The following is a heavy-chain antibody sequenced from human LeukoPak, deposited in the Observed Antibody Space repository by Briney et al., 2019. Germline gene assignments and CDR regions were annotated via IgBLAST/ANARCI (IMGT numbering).Heavy chain of an antibody. CDR1: GDTFTSYG. V-gene: IGHV1-18*01. D-gene: IGHD2-2*01. CDR3: ARHSVVVVPAELDY. Sequence: ASVKVSCKASGDTFTSYGISWVRQAPGQGLEWMGWISAYNGNTNYAQKLQGRVTMTTDTSKNQFSLKLSSVTAADTAVYYCARHSVVVVPAELDYWGQGTLVTVSS. CDR2: ISAYNGNT. J-gene: IGHJ4*02.